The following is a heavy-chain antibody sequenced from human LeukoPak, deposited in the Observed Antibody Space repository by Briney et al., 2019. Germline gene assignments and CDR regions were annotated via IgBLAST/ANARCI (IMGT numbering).Heavy chain of an antibody. V-gene: IGHV4-59*01. CDR2: IYYSGST. D-gene: IGHD6-19*01. CDR3: ARAPGWYGYYFDY. CDR1: GGSISSYY. J-gene: IGHJ4*02. Sequence: KTSETLSLTCTVSGGSISSYYWSWIRQPPGKGLEWIGYIYYSGSTNYNPSLKSRVTISVDTSKNQFSLKLSSVTAADTAVYYCARAPGWYGYYFDYWGQGTLVTVSS.